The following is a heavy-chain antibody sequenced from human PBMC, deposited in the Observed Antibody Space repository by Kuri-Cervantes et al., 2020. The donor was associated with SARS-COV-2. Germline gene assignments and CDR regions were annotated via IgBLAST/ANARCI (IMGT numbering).Heavy chain of an antibody. V-gene: IGHV4-39*07. Sequence: SETLSLTCTVSGGSISSGGYYWSWIRQPPGKGLEWIGEINHSGSTNYNPSLKSRVTISVDTSKNQFSLKLSSVTAADTAVYYCARGGIAARPGWFDLWGQGTLVTVSS. CDR3: ARGGIAARPGWFDL. D-gene: IGHD6-6*01. CDR1: GGSISSGGYY. J-gene: IGHJ5*02. CDR2: INHSGST.